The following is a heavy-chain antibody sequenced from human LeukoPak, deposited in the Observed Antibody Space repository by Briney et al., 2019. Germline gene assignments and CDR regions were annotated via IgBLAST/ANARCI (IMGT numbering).Heavy chain of an antibody. CDR2: ISGSGGST. V-gene: IGHV3-23*01. D-gene: IGHD2-2*01. J-gene: IGHJ4*02. Sequence: PGGSLRLSCAASGFTFSSYAMSWVRQAPGKGLEWVSAISGSGGSTYYADSVKGRFTISRDNSKNTLYLQMNSLRAEDTAVYYCAKVLQGYCSSTSCSGAWKYYFAYWGQGTLVTVSS. CDR1: GFTFSSYA. CDR3: AKVLQGYCSSTSCSGAWKYYFAY.